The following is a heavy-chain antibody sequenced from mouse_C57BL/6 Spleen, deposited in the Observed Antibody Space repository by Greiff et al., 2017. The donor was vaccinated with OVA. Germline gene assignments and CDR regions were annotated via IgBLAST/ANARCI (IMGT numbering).Heavy chain of an antibody. CDR1: GYSITSGYY. V-gene: IGHV3-6*01. Sequence: EVKLQESGPGLVKPSQSLSLTCSVTGYSITSGYYWNWIRQFPGNKLEWMGYISYDGSNNYNPSLKNRISITRDTSKNQFFLKLNSVTTEDTATYYCARTEGYFDYWGQGITLTVSS. J-gene: IGHJ2*01. CDR2: ISYDGSN. CDR3: ARTEGYFDY.